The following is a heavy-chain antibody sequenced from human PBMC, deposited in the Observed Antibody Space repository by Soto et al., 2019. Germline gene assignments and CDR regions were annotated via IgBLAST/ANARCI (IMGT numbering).Heavy chain of an antibody. Sequence: EVQLVESGGGLVQPGGSLRLSCAASGFTFSSYYMSWVRQAQGKGLEWVANVNGDGSEKYYVDSVKGRFTVSRDNAKNSLYLQMTSRRAEDTAVYYCAKWGGAWSDYWGQGTLVTVAA. CDR3: AKWGGAWSDY. CDR1: GFTFSSYY. V-gene: IGHV3-7*01. CDR2: VNGDGSEK. J-gene: IGHJ4*02. D-gene: IGHD1-26*01.